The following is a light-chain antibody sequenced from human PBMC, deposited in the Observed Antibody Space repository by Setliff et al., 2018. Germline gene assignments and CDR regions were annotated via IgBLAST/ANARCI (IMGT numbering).Light chain of an antibody. J-gene: IGLJ2*01. V-gene: IGLV2-14*03. Sequence: QSALTQPASVSGSPGQSITISCSGTSSDVGSYDLVSWYQQHPGKAPKLIIYNVSGRPSGVSDRFSGSKSGNTASLTISGLQAEDEADYYCLSYTSETTHALFGGGTQLTVL. CDR2: NVS. CDR1: SSDVGSYDL. CDR3: LSYTSETTHAL.